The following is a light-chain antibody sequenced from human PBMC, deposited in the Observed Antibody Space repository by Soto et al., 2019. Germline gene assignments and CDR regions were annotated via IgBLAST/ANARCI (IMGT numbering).Light chain of an antibody. V-gene: IGLV7-43*01. CDR3: LLYYGGAQLV. CDR1: TGAVTSGNY. CDR2: TTN. Sequence: QAVVTQEPSLTVSPGGTVTLTCASSTGAVTSGNYPSWFQQKLGQTPRTLIYTTNSRHSWTPARFSGSLLGDKAALTLSGVQPEDDADYYCLLYYGGAQLVFGGGTKLTVL. J-gene: IGLJ3*02.